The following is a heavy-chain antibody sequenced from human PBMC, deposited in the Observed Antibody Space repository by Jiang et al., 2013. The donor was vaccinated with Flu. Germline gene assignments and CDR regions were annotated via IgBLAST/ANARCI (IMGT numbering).Heavy chain of an antibody. CDR3: ANLYIAQLGIPVRSGNY. V-gene: IGHV3-23*01. CDR2: ISGSGGST. D-gene: IGHD6-13*01. CDR1: GFTFSSYA. J-gene: IGHJ4*02. Sequence: VQLLESGGGLVQPGGSLRLSCAASGFTFSSYAMSWVRQAPGKGLEWVSGISGSGGSTYYADSVKGRFTISRDNSKNTLYLQMNSLRAEDTAVYYCANLYIAQLGIPVRSGNYWGQGTLVTVSS.